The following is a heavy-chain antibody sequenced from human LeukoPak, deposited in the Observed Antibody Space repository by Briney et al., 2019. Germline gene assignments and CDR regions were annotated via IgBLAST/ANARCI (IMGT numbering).Heavy chain of an antibody. Sequence: GGSLRLSCAASGFTFSSVWVSWVRQAPGKGLEWVGRIKSKAAGGTTDYAAPVKGRFTISRDDSKNTLYLQMNSLKTEDTAIYYCTTGPDPTFDYWGRGTLVTVSS. CDR3: TTGPDPTFDY. CDR1: GFTFSSVW. J-gene: IGHJ4*02. CDR2: IKSKAAGGTT. V-gene: IGHV3-15*01.